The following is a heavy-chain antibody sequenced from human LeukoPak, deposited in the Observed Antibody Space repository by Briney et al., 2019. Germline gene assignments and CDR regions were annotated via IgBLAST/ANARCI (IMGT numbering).Heavy chain of an antibody. J-gene: IGHJ4*02. CDR3: ARGGYSGYDFDY. CDR2: IYYSGST. D-gene: IGHD5-12*01. CDR1: GGSISSYY. V-gene: IGHV4-59*01. Sequence: PSETLSLTCTVSGGSISSYYCSWIRQPPGKGLEWIGYIYYSGSTNYNPSLKSRVTISVDTSKNQFSLKLSSVTAADTAVYYCARGGYSGYDFDYWGQGTLVTVSS.